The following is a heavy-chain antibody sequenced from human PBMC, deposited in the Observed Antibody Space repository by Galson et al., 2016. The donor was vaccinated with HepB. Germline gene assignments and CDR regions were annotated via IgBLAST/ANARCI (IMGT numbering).Heavy chain of an antibody. CDR1: AFTFSNFG. CDR3: VRGDHDATSGYFLDH. D-gene: IGHD3-22*01. J-gene: IGHJ4*02. V-gene: IGHV3-33*01. CDR2: IWYNGGQK. Sequence: SLRLSCAASAFTFSNFGMHWVRQAPGKGLQWVAVIWYNGGQKYHADFAKGRFTISRDNSENTLYLQMNNLRAEDTAVYYCVRGDHDATSGYFLDHWGQGTLVTVSS.